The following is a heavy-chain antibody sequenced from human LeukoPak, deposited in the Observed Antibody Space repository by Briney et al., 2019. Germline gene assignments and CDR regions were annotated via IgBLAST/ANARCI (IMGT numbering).Heavy chain of an antibody. CDR3: ARGVVAATSFNWFDP. CDR2: INHSGST. V-gene: IGHV4-34*01. CDR1: GGSFSGYY. D-gene: IGHD2-15*01. Sequence: TSETLSLTCAVYGGSFSGYYWSWIRQSPGKGLEWIGEINHSGSTNDNPSLKSRVTISVDTSKNQFSLKLRSVTAADTAVYYCARGVVAATSFNWFDPWGQGTLVTVSS. J-gene: IGHJ5*02.